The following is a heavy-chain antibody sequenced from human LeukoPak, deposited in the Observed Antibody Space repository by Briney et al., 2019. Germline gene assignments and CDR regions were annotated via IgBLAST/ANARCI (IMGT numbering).Heavy chain of an antibody. CDR2: FDPEDGET. V-gene: IGHV1-24*01. Sequence: ASVKVSCKVSGYTPTELSMHWVRQAPGKGLEWMGGFDPEDGETIYAQKFQGRVTMTEGTSTDTAYMELSSLRSEDTAVYYCATGCSSTSCSKWGYYYYGMDVWGQGTTVTVSS. CDR1: GYTPTELS. J-gene: IGHJ6*02. CDR3: ATGCSSTSCSKWGYYYYGMDV. D-gene: IGHD2-2*01.